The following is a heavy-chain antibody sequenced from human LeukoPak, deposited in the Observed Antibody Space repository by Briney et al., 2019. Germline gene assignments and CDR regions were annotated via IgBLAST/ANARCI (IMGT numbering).Heavy chain of an antibody. D-gene: IGHD3-10*01. Sequence: GGSLRLSCAACGFTFSNYWMSWIRQAPGKGLEWVGRIKRKTDGGTTDYAAPVTGRFTISRDDSKNTLYLQMNTLKTEDTAVYYCTTEASTYYSNWVRYPGQNFDYWGQGTLVTVSS. V-gene: IGHV3-15*01. CDR1: GFTFSNYW. CDR2: IKRKTDGGTT. J-gene: IGHJ4*02. CDR3: TTEASTYYSNWVRYPGQNFDY.